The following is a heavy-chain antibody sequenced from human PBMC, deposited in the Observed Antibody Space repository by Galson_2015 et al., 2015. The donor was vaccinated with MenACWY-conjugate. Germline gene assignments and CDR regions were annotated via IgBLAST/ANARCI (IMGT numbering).Heavy chain of an antibody. J-gene: IGHJ6*02. V-gene: IGHV5-51*01. D-gene: IGHD1-26*01. CDR3: ARHPPGGRGMDV. CDR1: GCSFTNYW. CDR2: IDPDNSNI. Sequence: QSGAEVKKPGDSLKISCMGSGCSFTNYWIAWVRQMPGKGLELVGLIDPDNSNIRYRPSFQGQVTISADAPISTAYLQWSSLKASDTAMYYCARHPPGGRGMDVWGRGTTVTVSS.